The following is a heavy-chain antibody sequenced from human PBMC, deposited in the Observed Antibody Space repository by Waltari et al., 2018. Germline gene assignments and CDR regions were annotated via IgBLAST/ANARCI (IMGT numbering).Heavy chain of an antibody. CDR3: ARDVGITMIVVDGMDV. V-gene: IGHV1-2*02. Sequence: QVQLVQSGAEVKKPGASVKVSCTASGYTFTGYYMHWVRQAPGQGLEWMGWINPNSGGTNYAQKFQGRVTMTRDTSISTAYMELSRLRSDDTAVYYCARDVGITMIVVDGMDVWGQGTTVTVSS. D-gene: IGHD3-22*01. CDR2: INPNSGGT. CDR1: GYTFTGYY. J-gene: IGHJ6*02.